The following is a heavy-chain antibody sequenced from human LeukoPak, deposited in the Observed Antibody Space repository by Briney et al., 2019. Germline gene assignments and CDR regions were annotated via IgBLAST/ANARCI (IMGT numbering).Heavy chain of an antibody. J-gene: IGHJ5*02. D-gene: IGHD3-16*02. CDR2: INPSTDGT. V-gene: IGHV1-2*02. CDR1: GYSFTAYY. Sequence: ASVKVSCKTSGYSFTAYYIYWVRQAPGQGLEWMGWINPSTDGTKSAQKFQGRVTMTTDTSITTAYMELSRLSSDDTAVYYCATSLNNIVRYNDYFDPWGEGTLVTVSS. CDR3: ATSLNNIVRYNDYFDP.